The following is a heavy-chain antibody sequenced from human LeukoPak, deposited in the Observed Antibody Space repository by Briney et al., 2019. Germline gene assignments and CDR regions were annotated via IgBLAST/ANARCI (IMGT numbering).Heavy chain of an antibody. CDR2: INPNSGGT. D-gene: IGHD3-22*01. Sequence: ASVKVSCKASGYTFTSYYMHWVRQAPGQGLEWMGWINPNSGGTNYAQKFQGRVTMTRDTSISTAYMELSRLRSDDTAVYYCASIYDSSGYYGYWGQGTLVTVSS. J-gene: IGHJ4*02. CDR1: GYTFTSYY. CDR3: ASIYDSSGYYGY. V-gene: IGHV1-2*02.